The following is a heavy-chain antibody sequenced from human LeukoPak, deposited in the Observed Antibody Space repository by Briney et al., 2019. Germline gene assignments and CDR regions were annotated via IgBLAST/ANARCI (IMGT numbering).Heavy chain of an antibody. Sequence: GGSLRLSCAASGFTFSSYAMSWVRQAPGKGLEWVSAISGSGGSTYYADSVKGRFTISGDNSKNTLYLQMNSLRAEDTAVYYCAKARVRFGELLYFDYWGQGTLVTVSS. CDR3: AKARVRFGELLYFDY. CDR1: GFTFSSYA. D-gene: IGHD3-10*01. CDR2: ISGSGGST. J-gene: IGHJ4*02. V-gene: IGHV3-23*01.